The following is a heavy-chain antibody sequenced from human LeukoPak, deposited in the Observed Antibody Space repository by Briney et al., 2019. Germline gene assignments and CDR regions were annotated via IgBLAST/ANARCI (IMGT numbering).Heavy chain of an antibody. CDR3: ARSAEFGELPY. D-gene: IGHD3-10*01. J-gene: IGHJ4*02. CDR1: GFTFSDYY. V-gene: IGHV3-11*04. Sequence: GGSLRLSYAPTGFTFSDYYITWIGKAPGKEREWVSYISSSGSTIYYADSVKGRFTISRDNAKNSLYLQMNSLRAEDTAVYYCARSAEFGELPYWGQGTLVTVSS. CDR2: ISSSGSTI.